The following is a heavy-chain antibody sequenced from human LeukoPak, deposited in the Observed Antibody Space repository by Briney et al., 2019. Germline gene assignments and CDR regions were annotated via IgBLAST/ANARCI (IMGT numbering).Heavy chain of an antibody. CDR3: ARGPGSRYLDY. V-gene: IGHV4-59*01. J-gene: IGHJ4*02. Sequence: ASETLSLTCTVSGGSINTYYGSWIRQPPGKGLERIGYIYYSGSTKYNPSLERRISISVDTSKNQFSLRLSSVTAADRAVYYCARGPGSRYLDYWGQGILVTVSS. CDR2: IYYSGST. CDR1: GGSINTYY. D-gene: IGHD3-10*01.